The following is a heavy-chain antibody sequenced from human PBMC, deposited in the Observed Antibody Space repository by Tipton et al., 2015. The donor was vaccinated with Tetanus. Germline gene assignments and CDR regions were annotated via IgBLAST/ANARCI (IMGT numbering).Heavy chain of an antibody. Sequence: TLSLTCAVYGASFSDYYWSWIRQAPGKGLEWIGEINHSGSTNHNPSLKSRVTLSVDTTKNQFSLKLNSGTAADTSMYYCGTVNFPNYSHYGMDVWGQGPTVTVSS. J-gene: IGHJ6*02. D-gene: IGHD1-1*01. CDR2: INHSGST. CDR1: GASFSDYY. V-gene: IGHV4-34*01. CDR3: GTVNFPNYSHYGMDV.